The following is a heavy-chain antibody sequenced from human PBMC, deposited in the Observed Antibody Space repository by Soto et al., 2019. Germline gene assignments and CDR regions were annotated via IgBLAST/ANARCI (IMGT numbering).Heavy chain of an antibody. CDR2: INSGYNT. CDR3: ASEGGNAEIGMEV. Sequence: WLSXRLSCSSSVFTVIINYIILFRQAPGKGLEWVSLINSGYNTHYADSVKGRFTISREKSKNTLQIKMNSLRAEDTAVYYCASEGGNAEIGMEVWGQGTTV. D-gene: IGHD1-26*01. CDR1: VFTVIINY. J-gene: IGHJ6*01. V-gene: IGHV3-53*01.